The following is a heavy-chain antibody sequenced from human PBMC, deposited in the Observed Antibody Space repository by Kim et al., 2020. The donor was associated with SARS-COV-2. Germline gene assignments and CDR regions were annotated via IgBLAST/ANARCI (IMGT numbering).Heavy chain of an antibody. CDR2: INPNSGGT. J-gene: IGHJ4*02. Sequence: ASVKVSCKASGYTFTGNYIHWVRQAPGQGLEWMGWINPNSGGTNYAQKFQGRVTMTRDTSISTAYMEMIRLTSDDTAIYYCARKLGTTEGYWGQGTLVTV. CDR3: ARKLGTTEGY. D-gene: IGHD4-17*01. CDR1: GYTFTGNY. V-gene: IGHV1-2*02.